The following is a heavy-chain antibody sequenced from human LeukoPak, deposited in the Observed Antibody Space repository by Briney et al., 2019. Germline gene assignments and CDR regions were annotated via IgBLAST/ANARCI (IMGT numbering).Heavy chain of an antibody. J-gene: IGHJ2*01. D-gene: IGHD4-17*01. V-gene: IGHV4-61*02. CDR1: GPSISSGSYD. CDR2: IYTSGST. CDR3: AAYSYGDYWYLDL. Sequence: PSQTMSLTCTLAGPSISSGSYDWSWIRQPAGKGLEWIGRIYTSGSTNYNPPLKSRVTISVDKSKNQFSLKVRSVTAADTAVYYCAAYSYGDYWYLDLWGRGTLVTVSS.